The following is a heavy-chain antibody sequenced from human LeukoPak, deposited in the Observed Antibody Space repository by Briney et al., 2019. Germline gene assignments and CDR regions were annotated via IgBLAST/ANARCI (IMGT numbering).Heavy chain of an antibody. V-gene: IGHV3-7*01. D-gene: IGHD3-16*01. CDR3: ARDVYYDTNFDF. CDR2: IRQDGNEK. CDR1: GFTFSSYW. Sequence: PGGSLRLSCAASGFTFSSYWMHWVRQAPGKGLEWVASIRQDGNEKHYVDSVKGRFTISRDNAKNSLYLQMNSLRAEDTAVYYCARDVYYDTNFDFWGQGTLVTVSS. J-gene: IGHJ4*02.